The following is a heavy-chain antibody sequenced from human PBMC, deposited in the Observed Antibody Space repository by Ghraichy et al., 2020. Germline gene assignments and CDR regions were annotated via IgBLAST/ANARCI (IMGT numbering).Heavy chain of an antibody. CDR1: GFTFSDYY. Sequence: GGSLRLSCAASGFTFSDYYMSWIRQAPGTGLEWVSYISSSSSYTNYADSVKGRFTISRDNAKNSLYLQMNSLRAEDTAVYYCARGDTAMGTREDYWGQGTLVTVSS. CDR3: ARGDTAMGTREDY. J-gene: IGHJ4*02. CDR2: ISSSSSYT. D-gene: IGHD5-18*01. V-gene: IGHV3-11*06.